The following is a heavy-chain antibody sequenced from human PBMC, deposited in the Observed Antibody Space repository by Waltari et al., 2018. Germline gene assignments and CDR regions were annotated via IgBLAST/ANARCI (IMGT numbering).Heavy chain of an antibody. V-gene: IGHV1-69*04. CDR3: ARETYRYYFDY. CDR2: IIPILGIA. D-gene: IGHD2-2*02. Sequence: QVQLVQSGAEVKKPGSSVNVSCKASGGTFSSYAVSWEGPAPGQGLEWMGGIIPILGIANYAQKFQGRVTITADESTSTAYMELSSLRSEDTAVYYCARETYRYYFDYWGQGTLVTVSS. J-gene: IGHJ4*02. CDR1: GGTFSSYA.